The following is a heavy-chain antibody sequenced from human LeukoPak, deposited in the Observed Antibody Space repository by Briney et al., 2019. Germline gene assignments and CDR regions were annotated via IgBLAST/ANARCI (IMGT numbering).Heavy chain of an antibody. J-gene: IGHJ4*02. CDR2: ISSSGTTI. D-gene: IGHD3-10*01. V-gene: IGHV3-48*03. Sequence: GGSLRLSCAASGFTFTSYEMNWVRQAPGKGLEWVSYISSSGTTIYYADSVKGRFTISRDNAKNPLYLHMNSLRAEDTAVYYCARGSGKSDYWGQGTLVTVSS. CDR3: ARGSGKSDY. CDR1: GFTFTSYE.